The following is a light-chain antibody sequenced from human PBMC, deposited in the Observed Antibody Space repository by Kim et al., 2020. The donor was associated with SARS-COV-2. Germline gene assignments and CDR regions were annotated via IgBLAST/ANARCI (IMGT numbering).Light chain of an antibody. CDR1: QSVSSSY. CDR2: GAS. Sequence: LSPGERATLSCRASQSVSSSYLAWYQQKAGQAPRLLIYGASSRATGIPDRFSGSGSGTDFTLTISRLEPEDFAVYYCQQYGSSPSTFGQGTKLEIK. V-gene: IGKV3-20*01. J-gene: IGKJ2*02. CDR3: QQYGSSPST.